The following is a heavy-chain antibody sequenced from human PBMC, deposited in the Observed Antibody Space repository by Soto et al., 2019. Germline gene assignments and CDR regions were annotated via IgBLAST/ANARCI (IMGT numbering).Heavy chain of an antibody. J-gene: IGHJ3*02. CDR2: ISAYNGNT. Sequence: GASVKVSCTASGYTFTSYGISWVRQAPGQGLEWMGWISAYNGNTNYAQKLQGRVTMTTDTSTSTAYMELRSLRSDDTAVYYCARGHCSGGSCYQPAFDIWGQGTMVTVSS. CDR3: ARGHCSGGSCYQPAFDI. V-gene: IGHV1-18*01. CDR1: GYTFTSYG. D-gene: IGHD2-15*01.